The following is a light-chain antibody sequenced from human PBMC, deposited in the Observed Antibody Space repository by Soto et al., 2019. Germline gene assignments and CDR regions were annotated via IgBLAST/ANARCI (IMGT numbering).Light chain of an antibody. CDR1: QGIFNY. CDR2: GTS. V-gene: IGKV1-9*01. J-gene: IGKJ3*01. CDR3: QQLFMYPPT. Sequence: IQLTQSPSSLSASMGDRVTIPCRASQGIFNYLAWYQQKAGKAPKLLIYGTSTLQGGVPSRFSGSGSGTEFTLTVSSLQTEDLATYYCQQLFMYPPTFGPGTKVDIK.